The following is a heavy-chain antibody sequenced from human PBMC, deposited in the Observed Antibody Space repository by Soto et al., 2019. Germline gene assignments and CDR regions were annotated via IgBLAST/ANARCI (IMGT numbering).Heavy chain of an antibody. V-gene: IGHV3-23*01. CDR2: LRGSGAPT. Sequence: EVKLLESGGGLVQPGGSLRLSCVGSGFTFSSYAMHWVRQAPGKGLEWVSGLRGSGAPTYYADSVKGRFTISRDNSKNTLFLQMNSLRVVDTAVYFCARPKDLRYFVNMPLEYWGQGALVTVSS. D-gene: IGHD3-9*01. J-gene: IGHJ4*02. CDR3: ARPKDLRYFVNMPLEY. CDR1: GFTFSSYA.